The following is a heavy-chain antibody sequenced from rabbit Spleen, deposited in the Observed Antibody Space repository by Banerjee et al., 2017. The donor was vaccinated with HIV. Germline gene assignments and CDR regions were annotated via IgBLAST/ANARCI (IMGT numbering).Heavy chain of an antibody. CDR3: ARGSAAMTLVITGYYLNL. V-gene: IGHV1S40*01. J-gene: IGHJ4*01. Sequence: QSLEESGGDLVKPGASLTLTCSASGFSFSSSYYMCWVRQAPGKGLEYIACIYADSSGSTVYASWAKGRFTISKTSSTTVTLEMTSLTAADTATYFCARGSAAMTLVITGYYLNLWGPGTLVTVS. CDR1: GFSFSSSYY. CDR2: IYADSSGST. D-gene: IGHD2-1*01.